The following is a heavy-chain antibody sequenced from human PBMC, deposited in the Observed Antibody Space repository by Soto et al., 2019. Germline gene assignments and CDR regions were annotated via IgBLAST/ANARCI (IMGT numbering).Heavy chain of an antibody. CDR3: ARGLGVVAAAGTGNYYYMDV. Sequence: SETLSLTCAVYGGSFSGYYWSWIRQPPGKGLEWIGEINHSGSTNYNPSLKSRVTISVNTSKNQFSLKLSSVTAADTAVYYSARGLGVVAAAGTGNYYYMDVWGKGTTVTVSS. V-gene: IGHV4-34*01. J-gene: IGHJ6*03. D-gene: IGHD6-13*01. CDR1: GGSFSGYY. CDR2: INHSGST.